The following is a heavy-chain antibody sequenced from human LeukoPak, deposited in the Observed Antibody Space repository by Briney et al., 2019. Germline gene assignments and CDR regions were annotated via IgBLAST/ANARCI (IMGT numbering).Heavy chain of an antibody. D-gene: IGHD4-11*01. V-gene: IGHV4-34*01. Sequence: SETLSLTCAVYGGSFSGYYWSWIRQPPGKGLEWIGEINHSGSTNYNPSLKSRVTISVDTSKIQFSLKLSSVTAADTAVYYCARGRGGYSNHPFDYWGQGTLVTVSS. CDR1: GGSFSGYY. J-gene: IGHJ4*02. CDR3: ARGRGGYSNHPFDY. CDR2: INHSGST.